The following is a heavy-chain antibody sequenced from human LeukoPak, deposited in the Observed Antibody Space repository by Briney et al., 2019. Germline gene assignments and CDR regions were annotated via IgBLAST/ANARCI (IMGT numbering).Heavy chain of an antibody. J-gene: IGHJ4*02. V-gene: IGHV4-38-2*01. CDR1: GYSIGSGYY. Sequence: SETLSLTCAVSGYSIGSGYYWGWIRQPPGKGLEWIGSIYHSGSTYYNPSLKIRVTISVDTSKNQFSLKLSSVTAADTAVYYCALGYCSGGSCYLDYWGQGTLVTVSS. CDR3: ALGYCSGGSCYLDY. CDR2: IYHSGST. D-gene: IGHD2-15*01.